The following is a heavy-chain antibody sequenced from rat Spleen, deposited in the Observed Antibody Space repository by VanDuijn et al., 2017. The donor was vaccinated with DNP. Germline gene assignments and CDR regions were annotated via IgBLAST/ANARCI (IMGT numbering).Heavy chain of an antibody. J-gene: IGHJ2*01. CDR1: GSSITSNY. D-gene: IGHD4-1*01. V-gene: IGHV3-1*01. CDR3: ARWGYYFDY. CDR2: VSYSGST. Sequence: EVQLQESGPGLVKPSQSLSLTCSVTGSSITSNYWGWIRRFPGKKMEYIGHVSYSGSTTYNPLLKSRISITRDTSKNQFFLQLNSVTTEDTATYYCARWGYYFDYWGQGVMVTVSS.